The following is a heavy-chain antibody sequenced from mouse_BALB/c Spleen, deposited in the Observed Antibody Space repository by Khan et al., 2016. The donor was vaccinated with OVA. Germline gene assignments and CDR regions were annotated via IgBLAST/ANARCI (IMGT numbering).Heavy chain of an antibody. D-gene: IGHD2-14*01. CDR2: INPSSAYT. J-gene: IGHJ3*01. Sequence: QVQLKESGAELARPGASVKMSCKASGYTFTSYTIHWIKQRPGQGLEWIGFINPSSAYTNYNQKFKDKATLTADKSSTTAYMQLSSLTSDDSAVYYCARDGAYCRNAGWFAYWGQGTLVTVSA. CDR3: ARDGAYCRNAGWFAY. V-gene: IGHV1-4*01. CDR1: GYTFTSYT.